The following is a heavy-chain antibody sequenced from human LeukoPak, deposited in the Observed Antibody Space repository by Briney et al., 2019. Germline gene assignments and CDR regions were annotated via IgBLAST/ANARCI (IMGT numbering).Heavy chain of an antibody. D-gene: IGHD3-9*01. Sequence: SETLSLTRTVSGGSISGYYWSWIRQPAGKGLEWIGRIYTSGSTNYNPSLKSRVTISVDTPKNQFSLKLNSVTAADTAVYYCARCSYYDILTGYLAWYFDLWGRGTLVTVSS. CDR3: ARCSYYDILTGYLAWYFDL. J-gene: IGHJ2*01. CDR2: IYTSGST. CDR1: GGSISGYY. V-gene: IGHV4-4*07.